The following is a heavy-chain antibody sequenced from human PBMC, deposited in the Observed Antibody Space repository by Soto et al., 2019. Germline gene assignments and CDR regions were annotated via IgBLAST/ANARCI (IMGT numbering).Heavy chain of an antibody. J-gene: IGHJ6*02. CDR2: ISSSSSTI. Sequence: GGSLRLSCAASGFTFSSYSMNWVRQAPGKGLEWVSYISSSSSTIYYADSVKGRFTISRDNAKNSLYLQMNSLRAEDTAVYYCARDSYDILTGYSPLDVWGQGTTVTVSS. CDR3: ARDSYDILTGYSPLDV. CDR1: GFTFSSYS. V-gene: IGHV3-48*01. D-gene: IGHD3-9*01.